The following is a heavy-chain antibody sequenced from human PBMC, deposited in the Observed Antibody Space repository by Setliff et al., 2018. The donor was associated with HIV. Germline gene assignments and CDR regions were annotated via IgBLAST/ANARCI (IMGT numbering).Heavy chain of an antibody. CDR3: ARIRGFCSGGSCYPYYYYAMDV. Sequence: GSLRLSCAASGFTFSSYAMHWVRQAPGKGLEWVAVISYDGSNEYYADSVKGRFTISRDNSKNTLYLQMNSLRAEDTALYYCARIRGFCSGGSCYPYYYYAMDVWGQGTTVTVSS. CDR1: GFTFSSYA. D-gene: IGHD2-15*01. V-gene: IGHV3-30-3*01. J-gene: IGHJ6*02. CDR2: ISYDGSNE.